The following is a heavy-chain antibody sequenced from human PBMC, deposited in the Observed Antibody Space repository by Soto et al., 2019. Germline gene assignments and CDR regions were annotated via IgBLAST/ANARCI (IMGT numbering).Heavy chain of an antibody. CDR1: GYSFTTYW. Sequence: PGESLKISCEGSGYSFTTYWISWVRQMPGKGLEWMGRIDPSDSYTNYSPSFQGHVTISADKSISTAYLQWSSLKASDTAMYYCARLSGNTAMITLLDYYYYYGMDVWGQGTTVTVSS. V-gene: IGHV5-10-1*01. CDR3: ARLSGNTAMITLLDYYYYYGMDV. J-gene: IGHJ6*02. D-gene: IGHD5-18*01. CDR2: IDPSDSYT.